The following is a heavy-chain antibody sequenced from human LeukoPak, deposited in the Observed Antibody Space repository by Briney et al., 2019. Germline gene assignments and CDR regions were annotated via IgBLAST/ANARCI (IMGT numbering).Heavy chain of an antibody. V-gene: IGHV4-59*01. Sequence: PSETLSLTCTVSGGSISSYIWSWIRQPPGRGLEWVGNIYYSGTTNYNPSLKSRVTISVDTSKNQFSLKLSSVTAADTAVYYCARGVYIAAAQYAYWGQGTRATVSS. CDR3: ARGVYIAAAQYAY. D-gene: IGHD6-13*01. CDR2: IYYSGTT. CDR1: GGSISSYI. J-gene: IGHJ4*02.